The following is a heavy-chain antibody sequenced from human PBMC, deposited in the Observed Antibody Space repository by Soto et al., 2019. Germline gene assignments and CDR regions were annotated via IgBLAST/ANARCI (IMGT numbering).Heavy chain of an antibody. CDR3: ARPLGELELGAYYY. Sequence: PSETLSLTCAVYGGSFSGYYWSWIRQPPGKGLEWIGEINHSGSTNYNPSLKSRVTISVDTSKNQFSLKLSSVTAADTAVYYCARPLGELELGAYYYGGNGTLVTVSS. D-gene: IGHD1-7*01. J-gene: IGHJ4*01. CDR1: GGSFSGYY. CDR2: INHSGST. V-gene: IGHV4-34*01.